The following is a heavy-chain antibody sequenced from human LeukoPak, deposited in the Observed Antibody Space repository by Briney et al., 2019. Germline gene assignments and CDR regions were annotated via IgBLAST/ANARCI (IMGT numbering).Heavy chain of an antibody. CDR1: GFTFGKYW. V-gene: IGHV3-7*01. D-gene: IGHD2-15*01. CDR3: AKDLSGAHDY. J-gene: IGHJ4*02. Sequence: GGSLRLSCVASGFTFGKYWMSWVRQAPGKGLEWVANIKLDGSEKNYVDSVKGRFTISRDNAKNTLYLQMNSLRVEDTAVYYCAKDLSGAHDYWGQGTVVTVSS. CDR2: IKLDGSEK.